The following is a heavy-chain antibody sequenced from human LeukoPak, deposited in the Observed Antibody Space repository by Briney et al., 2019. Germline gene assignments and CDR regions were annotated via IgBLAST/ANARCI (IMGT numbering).Heavy chain of an antibody. CDR3: ARRNYGSGTYDY. D-gene: IGHD3-10*01. V-gene: IGHV4-4*07. CDR2: IYASGST. J-gene: IGHJ4*02. Sequence: PSETLSLTCTVSGGSISSYYWSWIRQPAGKGLEWIGRIYASGSTNYNPSLKSRVTMSVDTSKNQLSLKLTSATAADTAVYYCARRNYGSGTYDYWGQGTLVTVSS. CDR1: GGSISSYY.